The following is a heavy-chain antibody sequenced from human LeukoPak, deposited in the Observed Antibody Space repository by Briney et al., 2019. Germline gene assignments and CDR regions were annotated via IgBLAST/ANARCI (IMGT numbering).Heavy chain of an antibody. CDR2: MYNSGST. Sequence: SETLSLTCTVSGGSISGSYWSWIRQPPGKGLGWIAYMYNSGSTNYNPSLKSRVTISIDTSKNQFSLKLSSLTAADTAIYYCARGIESCGDYGYWGQGILVTVSS. CDR3: ARGIESCGDYGY. D-gene: IGHD4-17*01. V-gene: IGHV4-59*01. J-gene: IGHJ4*02. CDR1: GGSISGSY.